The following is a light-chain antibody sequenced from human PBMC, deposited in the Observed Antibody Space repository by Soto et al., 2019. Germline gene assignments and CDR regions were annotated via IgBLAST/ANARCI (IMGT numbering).Light chain of an antibody. Sequence: DIQLTQSPASVSSSVGDRVTITCRASQGVSGWLAWYQQNPGKAPKLLIYSVSSWQTGVPARFSGSGSGTDFALTISSLKPEDFATYYCQQANGFPVAFGGGTRVEIK. J-gene: IGKJ4*01. CDR2: SVS. CDR1: QGVSGW. V-gene: IGKV1-12*01. CDR3: QQANGFPVA.